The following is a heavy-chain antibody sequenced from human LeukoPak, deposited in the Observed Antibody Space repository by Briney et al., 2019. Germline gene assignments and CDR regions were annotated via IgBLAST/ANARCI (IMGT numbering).Heavy chain of an antibody. CDR2: ISGSGGST. V-gene: IGHV3-23*01. CDR1: GFTFSSYA. CDR3: AKDLLYSYAPGY. J-gene: IGHJ4*02. Sequence: GGSLRLSCAAPGFTFSSYAMSWVRQAPGKGLEWVSAISGSGGSTYYADSVKGRFTISRGNSKNTLYLQMNSLRAEDTAVYYCAKDLLYSYAPGYWGQGTLVTVSS. D-gene: IGHD5-18*01.